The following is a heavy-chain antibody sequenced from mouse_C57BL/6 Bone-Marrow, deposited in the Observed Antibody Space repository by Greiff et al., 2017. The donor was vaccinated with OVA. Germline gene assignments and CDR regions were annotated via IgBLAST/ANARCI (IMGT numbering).Heavy chain of an antibody. CDR1: GFTIKDDY. J-gene: IGHJ2*01. V-gene: IGHV14-4*01. D-gene: IGHD1-1*01. CDR3: TYYYGSSPDY. Sequence: EVKLMESGAELVRPGASVKLSCTASGFTIKDDYMHWVKQRPEQGLEWIGWIDPENGDTEYASKFQGKATITADTSSSTAYLQLSSLTSEDTAVYYCTYYYGSSPDYWGQGTTLTVSS. CDR2: IDPENGDT.